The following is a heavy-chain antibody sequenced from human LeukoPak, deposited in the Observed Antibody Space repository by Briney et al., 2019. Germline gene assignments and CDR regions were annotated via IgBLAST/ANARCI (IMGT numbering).Heavy chain of an antibody. J-gene: IGHJ6*03. D-gene: IGHD6-19*01. CDR1: GFTFSSYA. CDR2: ISGSGGST. CDR3: AKDYSSGWYGGIYYMDV. V-gene: IGHV3-23*01. Sequence: GSLRLSCAASGFTFSSYAMSWVRQAPGKGLEWVPAISGSGGSTYYADSVKGRFTISRDNSKNTLYLQMNSLRAEDTAVYYCAKDYSSGWYGGIYYMDVWGKGTTVTVSS.